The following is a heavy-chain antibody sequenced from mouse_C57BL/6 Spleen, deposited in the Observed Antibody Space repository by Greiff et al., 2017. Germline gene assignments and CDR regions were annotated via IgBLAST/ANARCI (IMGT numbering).Heavy chain of an antibody. CDR1: GYSFTGYY. D-gene: IGHD1-3*01. J-gene: IGHJ4*01. Sequence: EVKLVESGPELVKPGASVKISCKASGYSFTGYYMNWVKQSPEKSLEWIGEINPSTGGTTYNQKFKAKATLTVDKSSSTAYMQLKSLTSEDSAVYYCARSGLSKGDYDYAMDYWGQGTSVTVSS. CDR2: INPSTGGT. V-gene: IGHV1-42*01. CDR3: ARSGLSKGDYDYAMDY.